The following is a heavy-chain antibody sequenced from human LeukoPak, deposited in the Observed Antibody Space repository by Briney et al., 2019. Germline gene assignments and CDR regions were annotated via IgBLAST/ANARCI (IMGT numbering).Heavy chain of an antibody. Sequence: GGSLRLSCAASGFTVSSNYMSWVRQAPGNGLEWVSLIYSGGSTFYADSVKGRFTISRDTSKTTLYLQMNSLGAEDTAMYYCARSRGYRYGPPDYWGQGTLVTVSS. D-gene: IGHD5-18*01. V-gene: IGHV3-53*01. J-gene: IGHJ4*02. CDR3: ARSRGYRYGPPDY. CDR1: GFTVSSNY. CDR2: IYSGGST.